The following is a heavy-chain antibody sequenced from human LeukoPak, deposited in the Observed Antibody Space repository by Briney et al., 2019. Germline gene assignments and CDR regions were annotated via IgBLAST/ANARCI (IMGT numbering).Heavy chain of an antibody. CDR3: ARGPIRQPMARRDY. Sequence: NPSETLSLTCTVSGYSISSGYYWGWIRQPPGKGLEWIGSIYHSGSTYYNPPLKSRVTISVDTSKSQLSLKLSSVSAADTAVSYCARGPIRQPMARRDYWGQGTLVTVSS. CDR2: IYHSGST. D-gene: IGHD3-10*01. V-gene: IGHV4-38-2*02. CDR1: GYSISSGYY. J-gene: IGHJ4*02.